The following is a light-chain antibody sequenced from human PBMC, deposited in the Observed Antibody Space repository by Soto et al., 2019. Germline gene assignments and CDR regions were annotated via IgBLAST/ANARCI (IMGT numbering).Light chain of an antibody. CDR1: QSVSSDY. CDR3: QQYGSTPPVT. CDR2: GAS. V-gene: IGKV3-20*01. Sequence: EIVLTQSPGTLSLSPGERATLSCRASQSVSSDYLSWYQQKPGQPPRLLIYGASYRATGIPDRFSGGGSGTAFTLTISRLEAEDFAVYYCQQYGSTPPVTFGGGTKVEIK. J-gene: IGKJ4*01.